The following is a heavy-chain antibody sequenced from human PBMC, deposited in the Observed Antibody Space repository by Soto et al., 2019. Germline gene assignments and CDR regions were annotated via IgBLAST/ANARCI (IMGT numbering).Heavy chain of an antibody. CDR2: ISSSSSYI. CDR1: GFTFSSYS. J-gene: IGHJ3*02. D-gene: IGHD3-16*02. V-gene: IGHV3-21*01. CDR3: EVVGEVSVITNDAFDI. Sequence: EVQLVESGGGLVKPGGSLRLSCAASGFTFSSYSMNWVRQAPGKGLEWVSAISSSSSYIYYADSVKGRFTISRDNAKNSLYLQMHILRAEDTAVYYCEVVGEVSVITNDAFDIWGQGTMVTGSS.